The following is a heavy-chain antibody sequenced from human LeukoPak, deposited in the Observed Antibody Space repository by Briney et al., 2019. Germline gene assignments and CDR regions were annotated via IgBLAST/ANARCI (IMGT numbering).Heavy chain of an antibody. J-gene: IGHJ6*04. Sequence: GASVTVSCTASGYTFTSYGISWVRQAPGQGLEWMGWISAYNGNTNYAQKLQGRVTMTTDTSTSTAYMELRSLRSDDTAVYYCAYSSSWYAGYYGMDVWGKGTTVTVSS. CDR1: GYTFTSYG. V-gene: IGHV1-18*04. CDR2: ISAYNGNT. D-gene: IGHD6-13*01. CDR3: AYSSSWYAGYYGMDV.